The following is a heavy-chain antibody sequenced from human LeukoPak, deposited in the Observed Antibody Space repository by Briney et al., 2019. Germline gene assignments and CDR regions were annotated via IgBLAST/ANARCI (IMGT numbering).Heavy chain of an antibody. CDR2: IYYSGST. CDR1: GGSISSSSYY. Sequence: SETLSLTCTVSGGSISSSSYYWGWIRQPPGKGLEWIGIIYYSGSTYYNPSLKSRLTISVDTSKNQFSLKLSSVTATDTAVYYCARRGYCSSTSCYEYWFAPWGQGTLVTVSS. D-gene: IGHD2-2*01. V-gene: IGHV4-39*01. J-gene: IGHJ5*02. CDR3: ARRGYCSSTSCYEYWFAP.